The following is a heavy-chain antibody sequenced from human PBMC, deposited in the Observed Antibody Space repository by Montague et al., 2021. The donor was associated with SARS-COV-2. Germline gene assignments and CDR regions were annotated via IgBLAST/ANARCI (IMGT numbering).Heavy chain of an antibody. V-gene: IGHV4-59*01. CDR2: THYSGST. J-gene: IGHJ4*02. Sequence: SETLSLTCTVSGASMSSDYWTWIRQPPGKGLEWIGCTHYSGSTDYNPSLKSRVTISVDTSRTQFSLRLTSMSAADTAVYCCARGRGFDWLGLDAYYFDYWGQGALVAASS. CDR1: GASMSSDY. CDR3: ARGRGFDWLGLDAYYFDY. D-gene: IGHD3-9*01.